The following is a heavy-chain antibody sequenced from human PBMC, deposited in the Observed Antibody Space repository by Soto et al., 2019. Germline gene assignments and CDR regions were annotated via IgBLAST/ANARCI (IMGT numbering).Heavy chain of an antibody. Sequence: PSETLSLTCTVSGGSINNYYWSWIRQPPGKGLEWIGYIYYSGSTNYNPSLKSRVTISVDTSKNQFSLKLSSVTAADTAVYYCAMSSGWYVDYWGQGTLVTVS. V-gene: IGHV4-59*01. CDR1: GGSINNYY. CDR3: AMSSGWYVDY. D-gene: IGHD6-19*01. CDR2: IYYSGST. J-gene: IGHJ4*02.